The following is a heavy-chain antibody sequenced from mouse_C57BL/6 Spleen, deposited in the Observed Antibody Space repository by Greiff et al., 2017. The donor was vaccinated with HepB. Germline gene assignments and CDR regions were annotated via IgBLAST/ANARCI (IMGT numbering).Heavy chain of an antibody. V-gene: IGHV5-4*01. Sequence: EVKLQESGGGLVKPGGSLKLSCAASGFTFSSYAKSWVRQTPEKRLEWVATISDGGSYTYYPDNVKGRFTISRDNAKNNLYLQMSHLKSEDTAMYYCARDRMDYWGQGTSVTVSS. CDR2: ISDGGSYT. J-gene: IGHJ4*01. CDR3: ARDRMDY. CDR1: GFTFSSYA.